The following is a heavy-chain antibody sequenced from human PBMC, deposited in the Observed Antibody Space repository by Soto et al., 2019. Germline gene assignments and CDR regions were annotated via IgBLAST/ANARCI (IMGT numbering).Heavy chain of an antibody. CDR1: GGSFTSNNW. Sequence: SETLSLTCAVTGGSFTSNNWWTWVRQPPGQGLEWIGEIYRTGSTNYNPSLKSRVTISLDKSENQFSLKVTSLTAADTAVYYCAGRDPGTSVDYWGQGTLVTVSS. V-gene: IGHV4-4*02. J-gene: IGHJ4*02. CDR2: IYRTGST. D-gene: IGHD1-7*01. CDR3: AGRDPGTSVDY.